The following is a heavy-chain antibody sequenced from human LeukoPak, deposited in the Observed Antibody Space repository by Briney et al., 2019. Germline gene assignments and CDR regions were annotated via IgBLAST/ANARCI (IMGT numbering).Heavy chain of an antibody. V-gene: IGHV4-59*01. Sequence: SESLSLTCTVSGGSISSDYWSWIRQPPGKGLEWLGYIYYSGSTNYNPSLKSRVTISVDTSKSQFSLKLSSVTAADTAVYYCARIYNWNDVYYYYYMDVWGKGTTVTVSS. CDR1: GGSISSDY. CDR3: ARIYNWNDVYYYYYMDV. CDR2: IYYSGST. D-gene: IGHD1-1*01. J-gene: IGHJ6*03.